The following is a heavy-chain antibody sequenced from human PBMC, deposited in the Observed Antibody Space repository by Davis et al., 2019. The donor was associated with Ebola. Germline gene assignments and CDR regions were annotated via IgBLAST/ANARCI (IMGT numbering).Heavy chain of an antibody. J-gene: IGHJ6*02. CDR1: GFTFSNYP. V-gene: IGHV3-48*02. D-gene: IGHD4-17*01. CDR3: ARAGVGNYGDYHGYYYYYGMDV. CDR2: IRTNSEGTT. Sequence: GGSLRLSCAASGFTFSNYPMNWVRQAPGKGLEWISNIRTNSEGTTKHAESVKGRFTISREDATSSLYLQMNSLRDEDTAVYYCARAGVGNYGDYHGYYYYYGMDVWGQGTTVTVSS.